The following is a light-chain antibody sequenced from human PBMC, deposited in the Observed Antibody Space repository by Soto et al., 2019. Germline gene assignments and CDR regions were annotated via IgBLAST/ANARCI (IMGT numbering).Light chain of an antibody. CDR1: QSVSSSY. V-gene: IGKV3-20*01. J-gene: IGKJ1*01. CDR2: GAS. Sequence: EIVLTQSPGTLSLSPGERATLSCMASQSVSSSYLAWYPPKPGQAPRLLIYGASSMATGIPDRFSGNGSGTDFNLTISIMEPDNCAGYYGQQYCNSPRTFGQGTKVEIK. CDR3: QQYCNSPRT.